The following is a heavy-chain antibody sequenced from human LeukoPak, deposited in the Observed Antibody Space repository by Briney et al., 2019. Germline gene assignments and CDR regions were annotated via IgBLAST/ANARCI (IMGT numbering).Heavy chain of an antibody. J-gene: IGHJ4*02. D-gene: IGHD2-8*02. CDR2: IFPSGGEI. V-gene: IGHV3-23*01. CDR1: GFTFSSFA. Sequence: GGSLRLSCEASGFTFSSFAMIWVRQPPGKGLEWVSSIFPSGGEIHYADSVRGRFTISRDNSKSTLSLQMNSLRAEDTAIYYCATYRQVLLPFESWGQGTLVTVSS. CDR3: ATYRQVLLPFES.